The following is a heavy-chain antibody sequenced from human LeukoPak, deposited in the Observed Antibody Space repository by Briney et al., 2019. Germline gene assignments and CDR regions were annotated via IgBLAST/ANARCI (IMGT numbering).Heavy chain of an antibody. V-gene: IGHV3-23*01. D-gene: IGHD3-16*01. CDR2: ISGSGGST. CDR3: AKVRVGMITSFDY. Sequence: PGGSLRLSCAASGFTLSSYAMSWVRQAPGKGLEWVSAISGSGGSTYYADSVKGRFTISRDNSKNTLYLQMNSLRAEDTAVYYCAKVRVGMITSFDYWGQGTLVTVSS. J-gene: IGHJ4*02. CDR1: GFTLSSYA.